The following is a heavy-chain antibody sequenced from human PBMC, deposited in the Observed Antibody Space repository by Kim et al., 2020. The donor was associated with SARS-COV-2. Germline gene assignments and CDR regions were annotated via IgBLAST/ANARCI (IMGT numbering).Heavy chain of an antibody. CDR3: ATGSPFPLSGYHTGWWFDP. CDR1: GYTLTELS. D-gene: IGHD3-22*01. Sequence: ASVKVSCKVSGYTLTELSMHWVRQAPGKGLEWMGGFDPEDGETIYAQKFQGRVTMTEDTSTDTAYMELSSLRSEDTAAYYCATGSPFPLSGYHTGWWFDPWGQGTLVTVSS. V-gene: IGHV1-24*01. J-gene: IGHJ5*02. CDR2: FDPEDGET.